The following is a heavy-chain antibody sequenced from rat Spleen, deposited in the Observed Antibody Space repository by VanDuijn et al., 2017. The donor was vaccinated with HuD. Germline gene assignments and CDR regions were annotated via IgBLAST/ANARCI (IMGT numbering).Heavy chain of an antibody. CDR3: VRQDTSGYSNWFAY. CDR2: ISTGGGNT. Sequence: EVQLVESDGGLVQPGRSLKLSCAASGFTFSNYDMAWVRQAPTKGLEWVASISTGGGNTYYRDSVKGRFTVSRENAKSTLYFLMDSLRSEDTATYYCVRQDTSGYSNWFAYWGQGTLVTVSS. J-gene: IGHJ3*01. CDR1: GFTFSNYD. V-gene: IGHV5S23*01. D-gene: IGHD4-3*01.